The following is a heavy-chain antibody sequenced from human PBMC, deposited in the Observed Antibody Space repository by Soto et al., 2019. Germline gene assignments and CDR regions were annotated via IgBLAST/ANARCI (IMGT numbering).Heavy chain of an antibody. J-gene: IGHJ4*02. CDR3: AREAVRSIAAQLNTFDY. V-gene: IGHV3-33*01. Sequence: PGGSLRLSCAASGFTFSSYGMHWVRQAPGKGLEWVAVIWYDGSNKYYADSVKGRFTISRDNSKNTLYLQMNSLRAEDTAVYYCAREAVRSIAAQLNTFDYWGQGTLVTVYS. D-gene: IGHD6-6*01. CDR1: GFTFSSYG. CDR2: IWYDGSNK.